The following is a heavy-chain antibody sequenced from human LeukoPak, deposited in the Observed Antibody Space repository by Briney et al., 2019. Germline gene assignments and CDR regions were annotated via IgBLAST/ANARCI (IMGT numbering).Heavy chain of an antibody. J-gene: IGHJ6*02. CDR2: ISSSGSTI. V-gene: IGHV3-11*01. Sequence: GGSLRLSCAASGFTFSDYYMSWIRQAPGKGLEWVSYISSSGSTIYYADSVKGRFTISRDNAKNSLYLQMNSLRAEVTAVYYCARDCSSTSCYRGYGMDVWGQGTTVTVSS. D-gene: IGHD2-2*02. CDR3: ARDCSSTSCYRGYGMDV. CDR1: GFTFSDYY.